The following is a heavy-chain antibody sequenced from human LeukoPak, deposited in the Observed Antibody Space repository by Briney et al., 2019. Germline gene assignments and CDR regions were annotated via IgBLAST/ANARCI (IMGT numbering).Heavy chain of an antibody. CDR2: INPSGGST. CDR1: GYTFTSYY. D-gene: IGHD1-1*01. Sequence: ASVKVSCKASGYTFTSYYMHWVRQAPGQGLEWMGIINPSGGSTSYAQKFQGGVTMTRDTSTSTVYMGLSSLRSEDTAVYYCARVTENDPGDYWGQGTLVTVSS. CDR3: ARVTENDPGDY. J-gene: IGHJ4*02. V-gene: IGHV1-46*01.